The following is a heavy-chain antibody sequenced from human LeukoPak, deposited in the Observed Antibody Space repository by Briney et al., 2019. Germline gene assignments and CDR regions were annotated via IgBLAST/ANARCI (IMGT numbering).Heavy chain of an antibody. CDR2: ISGSGGST. V-gene: IGHV3-23*01. D-gene: IGHD2-15*01. CDR1: GFTFSSYA. CDR3: AKEKLYCSGGSCYSGYYFDY. J-gene: IGHJ4*02. Sequence: GGSLRLSCVASGFTFSSYAMSWVRQAPGKGLEWVSAISGSGGSTYYADSVKGRFTISRDNSKNTLYLQMNSLRAEDTAVYYCAKEKLYCSGGSCYSGYYFDYWGQGTLVTVSS.